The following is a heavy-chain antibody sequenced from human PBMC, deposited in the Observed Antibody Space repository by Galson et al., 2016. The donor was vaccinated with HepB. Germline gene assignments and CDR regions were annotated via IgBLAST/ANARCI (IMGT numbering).Heavy chain of an antibody. J-gene: IGHJ4*02. CDR2: IWYDGRIK. D-gene: IGHD2-21*02. V-gene: IGHV3-33*01. CDR3: ARPLCGGDCYAPWDY. Sequence: SLRLSCAASGFTFSNYAMHWVRQAPGKGLEWVAVIWYDGRIKYYADAVKGRFTISRDNYENTLYLQVNSLRAEDTAVYYCARPLCGGDCYAPWDYWGQGTLVTVSS. CDR1: GFTFSNYA.